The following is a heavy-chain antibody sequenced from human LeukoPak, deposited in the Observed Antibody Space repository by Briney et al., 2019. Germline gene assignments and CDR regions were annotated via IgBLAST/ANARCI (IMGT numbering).Heavy chain of an antibody. J-gene: IGHJ3*02. Sequence: SETLSLACTVSGGSISSGSYDWSWIRQPAGKGLEWIGRIYTSGSTNYNPSLKSRVTISVDTSKNQFSLKLNSVTAADTAVNCRARDWDDRALVDIWGQGTLVTVSS. CDR2: IYTSGST. V-gene: IGHV4-61*02. D-gene: IGHD1-1*01. CDR3: ARDWDDRALVDI. CDR1: GGSISSGSYD.